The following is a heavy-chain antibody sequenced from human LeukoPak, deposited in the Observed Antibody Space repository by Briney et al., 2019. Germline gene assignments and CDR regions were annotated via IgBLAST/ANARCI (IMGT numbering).Heavy chain of an antibody. D-gene: IGHD2-2*01. Sequence: GGSLRLSCAASGFTFNSYWMSWVRQAPGKGLEWVANINQDGSENYYLDSVKGRFTISRDNAKNSLYLQMNCLRAEDTAVYYCARGPLGYCSVTSCSFDFWGQGTLVTVSS. J-gene: IGHJ4*02. V-gene: IGHV3-7*01. CDR1: GFTFNSYW. CDR3: ARGPLGYCSVTSCSFDF. CDR2: INQDGSEN.